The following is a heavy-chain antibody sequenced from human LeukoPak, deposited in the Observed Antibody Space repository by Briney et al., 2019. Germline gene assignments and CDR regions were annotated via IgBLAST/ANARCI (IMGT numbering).Heavy chain of an antibody. CDR3: ARVPRRYYYDSSGIF. Sequence: PGGSLRLSCAASGFTFSSYSMNWVRQAPGKGLEWVSSISSSSSYIYYADSVKGRFTISRDNAKNSLCLQMNSLRAEDTAVYYCARVPRRYYYDSSGIFWGQGTLVTGSS. CDR2: ISSSSSYI. CDR1: GFTFSSYS. V-gene: IGHV3-21*01. D-gene: IGHD3-22*01. J-gene: IGHJ4*02.